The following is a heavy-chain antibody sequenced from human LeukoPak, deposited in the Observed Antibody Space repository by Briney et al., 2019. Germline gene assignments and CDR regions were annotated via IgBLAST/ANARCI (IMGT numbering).Heavy chain of an antibody. CDR1: GGSFSGYY. CDR3: ARGGIMVTAIPYLDY. V-gene: IGHV4-34*01. CDR2: INHSGST. D-gene: IGHD2-21*02. Sequence: SETLSLTCAVYGGSFSGYYWSWIRQPPGKGLEWIGEINHSGSTHYNPSLKSRVTISVDTSKNQFSLKLSSVTAADTAVYYCARGGIMVTAIPYLDYWGQGTLVTVSS. J-gene: IGHJ4*02.